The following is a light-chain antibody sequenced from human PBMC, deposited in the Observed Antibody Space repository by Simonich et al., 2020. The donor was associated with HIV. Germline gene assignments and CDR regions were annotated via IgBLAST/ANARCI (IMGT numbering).Light chain of an antibody. J-gene: IGKJ2*01. CDR1: QTISNY. CDR3: QQSYSTPYT. Sequence: DIQMTQSPSSLSASVGDRVTVTCRASQTISNYLNWYQQKPGKAPQLLIYGASILQSGVPSRFSGRRSGTDFTLAISNLQPEDFATYYCQQSYSTPYTFGQGTKLEIK. CDR2: GAS. V-gene: IGKV1-39*01.